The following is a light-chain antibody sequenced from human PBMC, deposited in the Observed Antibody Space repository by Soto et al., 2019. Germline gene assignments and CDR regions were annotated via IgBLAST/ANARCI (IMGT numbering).Light chain of an antibody. J-gene: IGKJ2*01. Sequence: EIVLTQSPGTLSLSPGKRATLSCRASQSVNNNYLAWYQQKPGQAPRLLIYGVSSRATGIPDRFSGSGSGTDFTLTISGLEPEDFAVYFCQQYASSPYTFGQGTKTGDQT. CDR3: QQYASSPYT. CDR2: GVS. V-gene: IGKV3-20*01. CDR1: QSVNNNY.